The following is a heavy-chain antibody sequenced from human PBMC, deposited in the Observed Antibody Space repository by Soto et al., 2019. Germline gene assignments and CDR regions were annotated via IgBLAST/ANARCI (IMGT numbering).Heavy chain of an antibody. D-gene: IGHD3-10*01. J-gene: IGHJ4*02. CDR2: IIPIFGTA. Sequence: SVKVCFNASEGTFSSYAISLVRQAPGQGLEWMGGIIPIFGTANYAQKFQGRVTITADESTSTAYMELSSLRSEDTAVYYCARDLEGVSDYWGQGTLVTGSS. CDR1: EGTFSSYA. CDR3: ARDLEGVSDY. V-gene: IGHV1-69*13.